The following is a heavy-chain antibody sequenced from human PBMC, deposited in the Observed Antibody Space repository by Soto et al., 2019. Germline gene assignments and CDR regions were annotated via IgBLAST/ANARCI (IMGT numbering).Heavy chain of an antibody. CDR2: IYHSGST. CDR3: ARERTGDSYYYGMDV. J-gene: IGHJ6*02. D-gene: IGHD7-27*01. CDR1: GYSISSGYY. Sequence: ETLSLTCAVSGYSISSGYYWGWIRQPPGKGLEWIGSIYHSGSTYYNPSLKSRVTISVDTSKNQFSLKLSSVTAADTAVYYCARERTGDSYYYGMDVWGQGTTVTVSS. V-gene: IGHV4-38-2*02.